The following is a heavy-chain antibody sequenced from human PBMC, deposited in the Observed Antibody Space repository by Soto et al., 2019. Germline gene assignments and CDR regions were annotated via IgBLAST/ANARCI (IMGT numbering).Heavy chain of an antibody. V-gene: IGHV4-31*03. CDR1: GGSISSGGYY. CDR2: IYYSGST. D-gene: IGHD4-17*01. Sequence: QVQLQESGPGLVKPSQTLSLTCTVSGGSISSGGYYWSWIRQHPGKGLEWIGYIYYSGSTYYNPSLKRRVTISVDTYENQFSLKLSSVTAADTAVYYCAGGGSTANGGAWFDPWGQGTLVTVSS. CDR3: AGGGSTANGGAWFDP. J-gene: IGHJ5*02.